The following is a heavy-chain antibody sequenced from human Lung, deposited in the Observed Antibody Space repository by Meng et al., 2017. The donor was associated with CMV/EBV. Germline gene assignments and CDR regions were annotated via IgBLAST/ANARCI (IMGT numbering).Heavy chain of an antibody. Sequence: SXXVSXKASGGSFRSYAFSWVRQAPGQGLEWMGGIIPIFATTNLAQKFQGKVTITTDESTSTVYMELRSLRSEDTAVYYCALQGLAQGYWYGLDVWGQGTTVT. CDR1: GGSFRSYA. CDR3: ALQGLAQGYWYGLDV. CDR2: IIPIFATT. D-gene: IGHD3/OR15-3a*01. V-gene: IGHV1-69*05. J-gene: IGHJ6*02.